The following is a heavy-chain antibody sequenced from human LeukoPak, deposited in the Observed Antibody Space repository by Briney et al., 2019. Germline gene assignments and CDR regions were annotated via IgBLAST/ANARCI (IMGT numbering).Heavy chain of an antibody. CDR2: ISSSSSYI. D-gene: IGHD5-24*01. CDR1: GFTFSSYS. J-gene: IGHJ6*02. V-gene: IGHV3-21*01. Sequence: GGSLRLSCAASGFTFSSYSMNWVRQAPGKGLEWVSSISSSSSYIYYADSVKGRFTISRDNAKNSLYLQMSSLRAENTAVYYCASAEENYYYYYGMDVWGQGTTVTVSS. CDR3: ASAEENYYYYYGMDV.